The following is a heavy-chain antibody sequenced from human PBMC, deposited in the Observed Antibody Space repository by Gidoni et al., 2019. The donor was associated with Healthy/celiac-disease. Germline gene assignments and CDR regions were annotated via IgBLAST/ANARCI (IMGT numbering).Heavy chain of an antibody. Sequence: QVQLQQWGAGLLKPSETLSLTCAVYGGSFSGYYWSWIRQPPGKGLEWIGEINHSGSTNYNPSLKSRVTISVDTSKNQFSLKLSSVTAADTAVYYCARNPPRRGDYVWGSYRSLYYFDYWGQGTLVTVSS. V-gene: IGHV4-34*01. J-gene: IGHJ4*02. CDR2: INHSGST. D-gene: IGHD3-16*02. CDR3: ARNPPRRGDYVWGSYRSLYYFDY. CDR1: GGSFSGYY.